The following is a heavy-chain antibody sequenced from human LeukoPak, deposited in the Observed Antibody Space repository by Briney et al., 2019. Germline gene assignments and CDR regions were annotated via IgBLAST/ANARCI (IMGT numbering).Heavy chain of an antibody. Sequence: ASVKVSCKASGYTFTGNHMHWVRQAPGQGLEWMGWINPNSGGTNYAQKFQGRVTMTRDTSISTAYMELSRLRSDDTAVYYCARDLDYYDSSGSGWFDPWGQGTLVTVSS. CDR2: INPNSGGT. V-gene: IGHV1-2*02. J-gene: IGHJ5*02. CDR3: ARDLDYYDSSGSGWFDP. CDR1: GYTFTGNH. D-gene: IGHD3-22*01.